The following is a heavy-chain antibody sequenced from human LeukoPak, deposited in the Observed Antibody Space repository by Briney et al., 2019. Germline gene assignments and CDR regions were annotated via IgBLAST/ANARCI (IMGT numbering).Heavy chain of an antibody. V-gene: IGHV4-39*01. CDR3: ARSCGSTSCSDGDWFDP. Sequence: PSETLSLTCTVSGGSITDTNYYWGWIRQPPGKGLEWIASISYSGSTYFNPSLKSRVTISVDTPKSEFSLKLSSMTAADTAVYYCARSCGSTSCSDGDWFDPWGQGTLVTVSS. D-gene: IGHD2-2*01. CDR2: ISYSGST. CDR1: GGSITDTNYY. J-gene: IGHJ5*02.